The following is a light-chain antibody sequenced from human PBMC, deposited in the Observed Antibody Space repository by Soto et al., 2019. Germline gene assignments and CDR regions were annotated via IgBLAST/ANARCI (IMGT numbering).Light chain of an antibody. J-gene: IGKJ1*01. Sequence: EIVLTQSPGTLSLSPGERATLSCRASQSIRSNYVPWYQQKPGQGPRLLIYGASSRATGIQDRFSVSGSWTDFTLIISRPEPADFGMYYRQPYRISPRTFGQGTKVDIK. V-gene: IGKV3-20*01. CDR2: GAS. CDR1: QSIRSNY. CDR3: QPYRISPRT.